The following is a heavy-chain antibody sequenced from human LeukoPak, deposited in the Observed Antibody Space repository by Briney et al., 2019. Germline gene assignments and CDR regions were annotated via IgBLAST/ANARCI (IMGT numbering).Heavy chain of an antibody. CDR2: IYYSGST. Sequence: SETLSLTCTVSGGSISSYYWSWIRQPPGKGLERIGFIYYSGSTHYNPSLKSRVTISVDRSKNQFSLKLSSVTAADTAVYYCARAQDSSRLYRPEKTTVKTYFDYWGQGTLVTVSS. CDR3: ARAQDSSRLYRPEKTTVKTYFDY. J-gene: IGHJ4*02. V-gene: IGHV4-59*12. D-gene: IGHD4-17*01. CDR1: GGSISSYY.